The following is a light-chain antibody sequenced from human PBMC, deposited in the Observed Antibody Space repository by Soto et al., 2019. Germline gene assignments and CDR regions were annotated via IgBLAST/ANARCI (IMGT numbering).Light chain of an antibody. V-gene: IGKV3-15*01. Sequence: IVLAQSPATPALTPSVSATPSQTVSSELAWYQQKPGQAPRLLIYGASTRATGIPARFSGSGSGTEFTLTISSLQSEDFAVYYCQQYNNWPPVTFGPGTKVDIK. J-gene: IGKJ3*01. CDR1: QTVSSE. CDR2: GAS. CDR3: QQYNNWPPVT.